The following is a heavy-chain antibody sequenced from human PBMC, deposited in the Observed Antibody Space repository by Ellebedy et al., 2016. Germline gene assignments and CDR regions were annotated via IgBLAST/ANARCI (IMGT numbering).Heavy chain of an antibody. CDR3: ARRIYRSQYSSSSGGFDY. V-gene: IGHV4-34*01. Sequence: SETLSLTCAVYGGSFSGYYWSWIRQPPGKGLEWIEEINHSGSTNYNPSLKSRVTISVDTSKNPFSLKLSSVTAADTAVYYCARRIYRSQYSSSSGGFDYWGQGTLVTVSS. D-gene: IGHD6-6*01. CDR1: GGSFSGYY. CDR2: INHSGST. J-gene: IGHJ4*02.